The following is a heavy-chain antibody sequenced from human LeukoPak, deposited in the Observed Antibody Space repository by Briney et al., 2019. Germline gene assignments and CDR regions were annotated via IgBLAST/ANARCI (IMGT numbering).Heavy chain of an antibody. CDR1: GFTFSSYG. V-gene: IGHV3-33*01. Sequence: GGSLRLSCAASGFTFSSYGMHWVRQAPGKGLEWVAVIWYDASNKYYADSVKGRFTISRDNSKNTLYLQMNSLRAEDTAVYCCARGGYYLDFPGYFDYWGQGTLVTVSS. D-gene: IGHD1-26*01. CDR2: IWYDASNK. J-gene: IGHJ4*02. CDR3: ARGGYYLDFPGYFDY.